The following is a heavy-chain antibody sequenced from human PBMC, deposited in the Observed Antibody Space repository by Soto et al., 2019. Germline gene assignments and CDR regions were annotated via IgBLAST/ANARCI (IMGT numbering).Heavy chain of an antibody. V-gene: IGHV4-39*01. CDR2: IYYSGST. J-gene: IGHJ4*02. Sequence: ASETLSLTCTVSGGSISSSSYYWGWIRQPPGKGLEWIGSIYYSGSTYYNPSLKSRVTISVDTSKNQFSLKLSSVTAADTAVYYCARRQAVAGTGLDYSGQGTLVTVSS. D-gene: IGHD6-19*01. CDR3: ARRQAVAGTGLDY. CDR1: GGSISSSSYY.